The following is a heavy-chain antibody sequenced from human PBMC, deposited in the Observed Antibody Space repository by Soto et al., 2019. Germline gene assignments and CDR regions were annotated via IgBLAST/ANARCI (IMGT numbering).Heavy chain of an antibody. Sequence: ITLKESGPTLVNPTQTLTLTCTFSGFSLSTSGAAVGWIRQPPGKALEWLALVYWDDDKRYSPSIKNRVTITKDTSKNQVVLTLTNAEPVDTATYYCAHRQLGTFFGLVTQTDVWFDSWGQGTLVTVPS. CDR2: VYWDDDK. D-gene: IGHD3-3*01. J-gene: IGHJ5*01. CDR1: GFSLSTSGAA. CDR3: AHRQLGTFFGLVTQTDVWFDS. V-gene: IGHV2-5*02.